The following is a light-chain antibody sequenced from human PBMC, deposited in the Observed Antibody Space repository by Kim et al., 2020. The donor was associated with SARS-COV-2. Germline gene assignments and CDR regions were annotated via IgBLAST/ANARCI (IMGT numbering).Light chain of an antibody. CDR1: GSDVGGYNY. V-gene: IGLV2-8*01. Sequence: PAQSVTFSCPRTGSDVGGYNYVSWYQQHPDKAPKLMIYEVTKRPSGVPDRFSGSKSGNTASLTVSGLQAEDEADYYCSSYAGSNWVFGGGTQLTVL. CDR2: EVT. CDR3: SSYAGSNWV. J-gene: IGLJ3*02.